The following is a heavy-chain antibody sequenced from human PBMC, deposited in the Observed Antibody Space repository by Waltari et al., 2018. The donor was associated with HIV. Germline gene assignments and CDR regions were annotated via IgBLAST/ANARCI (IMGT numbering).Heavy chain of an antibody. J-gene: IGHJ2*01. Sequence: EVQLLESGGGLVQPGGSLRLSCAASGFTFSSYAMRWVRQAPGKGLEWVSAISAGGVSTYYADSVKGRFTISRDNSKNTVYLQMNSLRGEDTAVYYCARDLGGYWYFDLWGRDTLVTVSS. V-gene: IGHV3-23*01. D-gene: IGHD3-16*01. CDR3: ARDLGGYWYFDL. CDR1: GFTFSSYA. CDR2: ISAGGVST.